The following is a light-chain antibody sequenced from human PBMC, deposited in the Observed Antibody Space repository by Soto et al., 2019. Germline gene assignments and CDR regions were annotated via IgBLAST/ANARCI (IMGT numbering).Light chain of an antibody. Sequence: SALPQPPSASRSPGLSVSISCTGTSRDVGGNNYVSWYQQHPGKAPKLMIYEVSKRPSGVPDRFSGSKSGNTASLTVSGLQAEDEADYCCLSYAGSTNYVFGTGTKVTVL. V-gene: IGLV2-8*01. CDR3: LSYAGSTNYV. CDR1: SRDVGGNNY. CDR2: EVS. J-gene: IGLJ1*01.